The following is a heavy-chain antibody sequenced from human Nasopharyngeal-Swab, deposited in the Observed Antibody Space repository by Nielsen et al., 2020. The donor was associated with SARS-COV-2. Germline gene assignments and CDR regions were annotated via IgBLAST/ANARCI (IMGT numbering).Heavy chain of an antibody. J-gene: IGHJ3*02. CDR1: GFTVSTNY. V-gene: IGHV4-39*01. Sequence: ESLKISCAASGFTVSTNYMTWVRQPPGKGLEWIGSVYYSGSTYYNPSLKSRVTISVDTSKNQFSLKLSSVTAADTAVYYCARYGERITIFGVVIKEAFDIWGQGTMVTVSS. CDR2: VYYSGST. D-gene: IGHD3-3*01. CDR3: ARYGERITIFGVVIKEAFDI.